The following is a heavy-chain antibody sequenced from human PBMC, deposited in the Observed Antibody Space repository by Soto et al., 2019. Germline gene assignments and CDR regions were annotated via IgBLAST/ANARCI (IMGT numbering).Heavy chain of an antibody. CDR1: GGSISSGGDY. CDR2: IYYSGST. Sequence: SRCGAVSGGSISSGGDYWSWIRQHPGKGLEWIGYIYYSGSTYYNPSLKSRVTISVDTSKNQFSLKLSSVTAADTAVYYCERVDCSSTRCYKVDYWGQGTLVTVSS. V-gene: IGHV4-31*11. CDR3: ERVDCSSTRCYKVDY. J-gene: IGHJ4*02. D-gene: IGHD2-2*02.